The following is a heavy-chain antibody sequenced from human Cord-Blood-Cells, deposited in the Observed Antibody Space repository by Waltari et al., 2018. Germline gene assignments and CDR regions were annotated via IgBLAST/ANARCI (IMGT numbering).Heavy chain of an antibody. CDR1: GFSLSTSGVG. Sequence: QITLKASGPTLVKPTQTLTLTCTFSGFSLSTSGVGVGWIRQPPGKALEWLALIYWNDDKRYSPSLKSRLTITKDTSKNQVVLTMTNMDPVDTATYYCAHRKEGSSSSYFDYWGQGTLVTVSS. CDR2: IYWNDDK. J-gene: IGHJ4*02. CDR3: AHRKEGSSSSYFDY. D-gene: IGHD6-6*01. V-gene: IGHV2-5*01.